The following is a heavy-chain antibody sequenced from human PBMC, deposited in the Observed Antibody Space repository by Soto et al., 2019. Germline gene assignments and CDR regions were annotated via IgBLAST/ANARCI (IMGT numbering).Heavy chain of an antibody. CDR2: IYKSGDT. CDR1: GFTVSSSY. CDR3: ARGTVGTNPNWVGP. D-gene: IGHD1-26*01. Sequence: EVQLVESGGGLVQPGGSLRLSCAASGFTVSSSYLYWVRQAPGKGLEWVSSIYKSGDTYYADSVKGRFTISRDNYKRTLFLQMNGLRAEDTAVYYCARGTVGTNPNWVGPWGKGTLVTVSS. J-gene: IGHJ5*02. V-gene: IGHV3-66*01.